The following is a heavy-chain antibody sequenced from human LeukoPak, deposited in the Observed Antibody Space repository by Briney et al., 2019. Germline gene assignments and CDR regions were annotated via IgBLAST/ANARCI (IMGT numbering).Heavy chain of an antibody. J-gene: IGHJ4*02. V-gene: IGHV4-61*02. CDR2: IYRSGST. Sequence: SETLSLTCTVSGGSISSSSYYWSWIRQPAGKGLEWLGRIYRSGSTRYNPSLKSRVTMSVDTSKNQFSLKLSSVTAADTAVYYCASAIVIDFDYWGQGTLVTVSS. D-gene: IGHD2/OR15-2a*01. CDR3: ASAIVIDFDY. CDR1: GGSISSSSYY.